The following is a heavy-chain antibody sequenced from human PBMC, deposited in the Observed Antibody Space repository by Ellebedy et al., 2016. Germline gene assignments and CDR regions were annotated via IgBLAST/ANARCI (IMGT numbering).Heavy chain of an antibody. V-gene: IGHV3-7*01. CDR1: GFTFSSYW. Sequence: GESLKISXAASGFTFSSYWMSWVRQAPGKGLEWVANIKQDGSEKYYVDSVKGRFTISRDNAKNSLYLQMNSLRAEDTAVYYCARDTSAPYCTNGVCSEALDYWGQGTLVTVSS. J-gene: IGHJ4*02. CDR2: IKQDGSEK. CDR3: ARDTSAPYCTNGVCSEALDY. D-gene: IGHD2-8*01.